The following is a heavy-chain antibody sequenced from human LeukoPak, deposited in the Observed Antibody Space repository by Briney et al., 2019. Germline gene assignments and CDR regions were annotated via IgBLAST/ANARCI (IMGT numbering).Heavy chain of an antibody. CDR3: ARDRQWMVFDH. D-gene: IGHD6-19*01. CDR1: GFTFSSHG. CDR2: IWYDGTNK. J-gene: IGHJ4*02. V-gene: IGHV3-33*01. Sequence: GGSLRLSCAASGFTFSSHGMHWVRQAPGKGLEWVAVIWYDGTNKYYADSVKGRFTISRDNSKNTLYLQMNSLGAEDTAVYYCARDRQWMVFDHWGQGTLVTVSS.